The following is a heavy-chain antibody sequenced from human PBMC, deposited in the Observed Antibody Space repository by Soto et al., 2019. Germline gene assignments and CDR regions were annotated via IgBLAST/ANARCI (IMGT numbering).Heavy chain of an antibody. V-gene: IGHV3-23*01. CDR2: ISGSGGST. Sequence: GGSLRLSCAASGFTFSSYAMSWVRQAPGKGLEWVSAISGSGGSTYYADSVKGRFTISRDNSKNTLYLQMNSLRAEDTAVYYCAKFGARYYYYYGMDVWGQGTTVTVSS. CDR3: AKFGARYYYYYGMDV. CDR1: GFTFSSYA. D-gene: IGHD3-10*01. J-gene: IGHJ6*02.